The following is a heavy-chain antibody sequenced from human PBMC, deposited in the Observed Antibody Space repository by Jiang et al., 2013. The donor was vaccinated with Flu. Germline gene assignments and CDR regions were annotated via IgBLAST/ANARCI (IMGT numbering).Heavy chain of an antibody. CDR2: IKQDGSEK. D-gene: IGHD5-12*01. CDR1: GFTFSSYW. Sequence: RLSCAASGFTFSSYWMTWVRQAPGKGLEWVANIKQDGSEKYYVDSIKGRFTVSRDNAKNSLYLQMNILRADDTAVYYCARGVATGIDFFDYWGQGTLVTVSS. V-gene: IGHV3-7*03. J-gene: IGHJ4*02. CDR3: ARGVATGIDFFDY.